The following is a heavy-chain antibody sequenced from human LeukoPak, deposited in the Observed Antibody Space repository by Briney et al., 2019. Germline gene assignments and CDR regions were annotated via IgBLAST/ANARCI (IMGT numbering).Heavy chain of an antibody. J-gene: IGHJ4*02. CDR1: GGTFSSYA. D-gene: IGHD2-15*01. V-gene: IGHV1-69*13. CDR2: IIPIFGTA. CDR3: ARGLGYCSGGSCYFPYYFDY. Sequence: SVKVSCKASGGTFSSYAISWVRQAPGQGLEWMGGIIPIFGTANYAQKFQGRVTITADESTSTAYMELSSLRSEDTAVCYCARGLGYCSGGSCYFPYYFDYWGQGTLVTVSS.